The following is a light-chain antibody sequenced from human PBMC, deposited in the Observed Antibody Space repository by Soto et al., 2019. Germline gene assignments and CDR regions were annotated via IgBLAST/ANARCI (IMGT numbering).Light chain of an antibody. J-gene: IGKJ4*01. CDR1: QSFLYTSNNKNY. V-gene: IGKV4-1*01. Sequence: DIVMTQSPDSLAVSLGERATINCKSSQSFLYTSNNKNYLAWYQQKPGQPPKLLIYWASTRESGVPDRFSGSGSGTDFTLNISSLQAEDVAVYYCQQYSSTPLTFGGGTKVEIK. CDR3: QQYSSTPLT. CDR2: WAS.